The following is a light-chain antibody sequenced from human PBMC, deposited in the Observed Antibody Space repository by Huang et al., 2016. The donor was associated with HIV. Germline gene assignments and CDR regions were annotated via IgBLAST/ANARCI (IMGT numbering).Light chain of an antibody. Sequence: DIQMTQSASTLSASVGDRVTITCRASQTISNWLAWYQQKPGKAPNLLIYKASTLESGVPSRFSGSGSGTEFTLTISSLQPYDFATYYCHHYNSYSGVFGQGTKVEIK. J-gene: IGKJ1*01. CDR3: HHYNSYSGV. V-gene: IGKV1-5*03. CDR1: QTISNW. CDR2: KAS.